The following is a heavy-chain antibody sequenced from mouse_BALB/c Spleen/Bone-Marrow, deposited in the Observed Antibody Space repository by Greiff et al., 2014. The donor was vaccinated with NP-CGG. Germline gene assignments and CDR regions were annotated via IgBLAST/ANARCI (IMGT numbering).Heavy chain of an antibody. D-gene: IGHD1-1*01. CDR1: GFSLTDYG. CDR3: AKHDTTVVVDY. V-gene: IGHV2-6-5*01. Sequence: QVQLQQSGPGLVALSQSLSITCTVSGFSLTDYGVSWIRQPPGKGLEWLGVIWGGGITYYNSTLKSRLSISKDSSKSQVFLKMNSLQTDDTAMYYCAKHDTTVVVDYWGQGTTLTVSS. CDR2: IWGGGIT. J-gene: IGHJ2*01.